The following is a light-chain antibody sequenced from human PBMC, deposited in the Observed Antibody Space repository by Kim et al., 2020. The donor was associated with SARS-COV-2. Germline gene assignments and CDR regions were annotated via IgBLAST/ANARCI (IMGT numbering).Light chain of an antibody. J-gene: IGKJ2*01. CDR1: QSISSN. V-gene: IGKV3-15*01. CDR3: QQYHNMQT. CDR2: GAS. Sequence: EIVMTQSPATLSVSPGERATLSCRASQSISSNLAWYQQKPGPAPRLLIYGASTRATDIPVRFSGSGSGTEFTLTISSLQSEDFVVYYCQQYHNMQTFGQGTKLEI.